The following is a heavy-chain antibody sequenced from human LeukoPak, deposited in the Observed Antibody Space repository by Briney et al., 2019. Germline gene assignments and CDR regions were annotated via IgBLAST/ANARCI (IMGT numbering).Heavy chain of an antibody. CDR3: AREYTHGSGWDGGFDY. CDR1: GGTFSSYA. J-gene: IGHJ4*02. D-gene: IGHD6-19*01. Sequence: GAPVKVSCKASGGTFSSYAISWVRQAPGQGLEWMGRIIPILGTANYAQKFQGRVTITTDESTSTAYMELSSLRSEDTAVYYCAREYTHGSGWDGGFDYWGQGTLVTVSS. CDR2: IIPILGTA. V-gene: IGHV1-69*11.